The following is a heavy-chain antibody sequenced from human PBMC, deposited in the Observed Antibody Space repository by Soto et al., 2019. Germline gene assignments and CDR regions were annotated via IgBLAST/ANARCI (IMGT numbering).Heavy chain of an antibody. D-gene: IGHD1-26*01. Sequence: PGGSLRLSCASSVFTFSSYGMHCVRQSPGKGLEWVAVISYDGSNKYYADSVKGRFTISRDNSKNTLYLQMNSLRAEDTAVYYCAKDSRVGANLYYFDYWGQVTLCSVSS. CDR1: VFTFSSYG. J-gene: IGHJ4*02. V-gene: IGHV3-30*18. CDR2: ISYDGSNK. CDR3: AKDSRVGANLYYFDY.